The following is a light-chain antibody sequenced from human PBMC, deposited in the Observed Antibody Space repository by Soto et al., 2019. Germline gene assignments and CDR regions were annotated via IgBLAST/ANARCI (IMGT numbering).Light chain of an antibody. V-gene: IGLV2-8*01. CDR3: SSYGGSDNLI. CDR2: EVR. J-gene: IGLJ2*01. Sequence: QYALTQPPSASGSPGQSVTISCTGSSNDLGGYNYVSWYQHHPGKAPKLIIYEVRERPSGVPDRFSGSKSGNTASLTVSGLQAEDEADYYCSSYGGSDNLIFGGGTKLTVL. CDR1: SNDLGGYNY.